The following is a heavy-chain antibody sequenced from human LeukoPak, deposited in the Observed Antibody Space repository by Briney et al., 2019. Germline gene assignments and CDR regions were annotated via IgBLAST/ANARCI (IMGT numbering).Heavy chain of an antibody. CDR2: ISSSGGNT. V-gene: IGHV3-23*01. D-gene: IGHD5-24*01. CDR1: GFTFSNYA. Sequence: GGSLRLSCAASGFTFSNYAMSWVRQAPGKGLEWVSAISSSGGNTYYADSVKGRFTISRDNSKNMLYLQMNSLRAEDTAVYYCAKGSRGGYNYGMDYWGQGTLVTVSS. CDR3: AKGSRGGYNYGMDY. J-gene: IGHJ4*02.